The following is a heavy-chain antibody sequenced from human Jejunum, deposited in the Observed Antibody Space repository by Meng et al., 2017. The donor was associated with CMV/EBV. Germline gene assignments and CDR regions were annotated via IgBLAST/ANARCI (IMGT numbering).Heavy chain of an antibody. Sequence: YMHWVRQAPGQGLEWMGIIHPSGGSTSYAQKFQGRVTMTRDTSTSTVYMELSSLRSEDTAVYYCAIGGYYYDSSGYGSLGDAFDIWGQGTMVTVSS. V-gene: IGHV1-46*01. J-gene: IGHJ3*02. D-gene: IGHD3-22*01. CDR3: AIGGYYYDSSGYGSLGDAFDI. CDR1: Y. CDR2: IHPSGGST.